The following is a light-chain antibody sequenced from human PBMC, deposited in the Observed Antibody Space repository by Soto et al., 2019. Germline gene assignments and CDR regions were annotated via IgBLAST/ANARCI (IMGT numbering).Light chain of an antibody. CDR3: QQHYSTPLT. V-gene: IGKV4-1*01. Sequence: DIVLTQSPDSLAVSLAERATINCKSSQSVLYSSNNKNYFVWYQQKPGQPPKLLISGASTRESGVPDRFSGSGSGTDFTLTISSLQAEDVAVYYCQQHYSTPLTFGQGTRLEIK. CDR2: GAS. J-gene: IGKJ5*01. CDR1: QSVLYSSNNKNY.